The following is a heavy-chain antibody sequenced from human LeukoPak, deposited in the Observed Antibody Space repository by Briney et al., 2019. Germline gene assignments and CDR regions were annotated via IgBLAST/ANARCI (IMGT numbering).Heavy chain of an antibody. CDR3: ARDLDNSGWYVFDN. Sequence: SETLSLTCTVSGGSISRYYWSWIRQPPGKGLEWIGYIHYSGSTNSNPSLKSRVTIPVDTSKNQFSLKLRSVTAADTAVYYCARDLDNSGWYVFDNWGQGNLVTVSS. J-gene: IGHJ4*02. CDR1: GGSISRYY. V-gene: IGHV4-59*01. D-gene: IGHD6-19*01. CDR2: IHYSGST.